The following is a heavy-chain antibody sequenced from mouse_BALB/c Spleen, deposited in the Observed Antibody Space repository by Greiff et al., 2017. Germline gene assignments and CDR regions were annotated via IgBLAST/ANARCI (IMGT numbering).Heavy chain of an antibody. V-gene: IGHV10-1*02. Sequence: EVQRVESGGGLVQPKGSLKLSCAASGFTFNTYAMNWVRQAPGKGLEWVARIRSKSNNYATYYADSVKDRFTISRDDSQSMLYLQMNNLKTEDTAMYYCVSHDYLDYWGQGTTLTVSS. D-gene: IGHD2-3*01. CDR2: IRSKSNNYAT. CDR1: GFTFNTYA. CDR3: VSHDYLDY. J-gene: IGHJ2*01.